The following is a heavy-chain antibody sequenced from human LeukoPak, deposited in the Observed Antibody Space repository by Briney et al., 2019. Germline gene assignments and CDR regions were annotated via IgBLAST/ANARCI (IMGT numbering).Heavy chain of an antibody. J-gene: IGHJ4*02. Sequence: GGSLRLSCAASGFTFSTYAMGWVRQAPGKGLEWVSSIKGGGGDPFYADSVKGRFTISRDNSKNTLFLQLNSLRAEDSAVYYCARGGHDFKRFYWWGQGTLVTVSS. CDR2: IKGGGGDP. V-gene: IGHV3-23*01. D-gene: IGHD2-21*02. CDR1: GFTFSTYA. CDR3: ARGGHDFKRFYW.